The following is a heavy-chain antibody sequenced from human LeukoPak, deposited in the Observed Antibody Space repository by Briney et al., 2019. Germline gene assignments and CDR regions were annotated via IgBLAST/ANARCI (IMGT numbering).Heavy chain of an antibody. V-gene: IGHV3-23*01. CDR3: ARTMATIFPYFDF. CDR2: TSGSGSST. D-gene: IGHD5-24*01. J-gene: IGHJ4*02. Sequence: GGSLRLSCAASGFIFSDYAMGWVRQAPGKGLEWVSVTSGSGSSTYYADSVKGRFIIFRDNSKNTVYLQMNSLRAEDTAVYYCARTMATIFPYFDFWGQGTLVTVSS. CDR1: GFIFSDYA.